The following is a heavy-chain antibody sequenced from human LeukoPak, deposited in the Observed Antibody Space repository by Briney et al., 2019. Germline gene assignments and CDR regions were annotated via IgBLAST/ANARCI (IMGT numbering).Heavy chain of an antibody. CDR2: ISHSGST. CDR3: TVSTRGYAVLADY. V-gene: IGHV4-38-2*02. D-gene: IGHD3-3*01. J-gene: IGHJ4*02. CDR1: GYSISSGYY. Sequence: SETLSLTCTVSGYSISSGYYWGWMRQPPGKRLEWIGNISHSGSTHYSPSLKSRVAMSLVTSNNQFSLKLYSVTAADTAMYYCTVSTRGYAVLADYWGQGTLVTVSS.